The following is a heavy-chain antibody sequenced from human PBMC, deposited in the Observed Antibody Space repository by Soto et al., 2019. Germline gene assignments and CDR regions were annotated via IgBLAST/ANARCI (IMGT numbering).Heavy chain of an antibody. D-gene: IGHD1-26*01. CDR1: GGSITSSSYY. V-gene: IGHV4-39*01. J-gene: IGHJ5*02. CDR2: IYYSGST. Sequence: QLHLRESGPGLVKPSETLSLTCTVSGGSITSSSYYWGWIRQPPGKGLEWIGSIYYSGSTYYNPSLKSRVTIXXAXSXSQFSLKLSSVTAADTAVYYCATQEVGGSYVYTFDPWGQGPLVTVSS. CDR3: ATQEVGGSYVYTFDP.